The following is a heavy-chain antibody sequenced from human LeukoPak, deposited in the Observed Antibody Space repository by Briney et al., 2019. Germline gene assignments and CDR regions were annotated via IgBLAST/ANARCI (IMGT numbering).Heavy chain of an antibody. CDR3: ARDNAVGATSAFDI. J-gene: IGHJ3*02. V-gene: IGHV1-69*13. CDR1: GGTFSSYA. CDR2: IIPIFGTA. Sequence: SVKVSCKAAGGTFSSYAISWVRQAPGQGLEWMGGIIPIFGTANYAQKFQGRVTITAGESTSTAYMELSSLRSEDTAVYYCARDNAVGATSAFDIWGQGTMVTVSS. D-gene: IGHD1-26*01.